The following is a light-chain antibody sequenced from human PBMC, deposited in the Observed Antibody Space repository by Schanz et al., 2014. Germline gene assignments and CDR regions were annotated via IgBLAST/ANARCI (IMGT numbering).Light chain of an antibody. CDR3: QQRSNWLT. J-gene: IGKJ4*01. CDR2: GAS. V-gene: IGKV3D-20*02. CDR1: QSVSSSY. Sequence: EIVLTQSPGTVSLSPGERATLSCRASQSVSSSYLAWYQQKPGQAPRLLICGASSRATGIPDRFSGSGSGTDFTLPISSLEPEDFAVYYCQQRSNWLTFGGGTKVEIK.